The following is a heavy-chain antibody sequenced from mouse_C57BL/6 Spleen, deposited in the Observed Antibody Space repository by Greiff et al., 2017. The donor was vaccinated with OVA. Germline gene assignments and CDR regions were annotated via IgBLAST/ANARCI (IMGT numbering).Heavy chain of an antibody. V-gene: IGHV5-17*01. CDR2: ISSGSSTI. Sequence: EVKLVESGGGLVKPGGSLKLSCAASGFTFSDYGMHWVRQAPEKGLEWVAYISSGSSTIYYADTVKGRFTISRDNAKNTLFLQMTSLRSEDTAMYYCASSGDGYPWFAYWGQGTLVTVSA. J-gene: IGHJ3*01. D-gene: IGHD2-3*01. CDR3: ASSGDGYPWFAY. CDR1: GFTFSDYG.